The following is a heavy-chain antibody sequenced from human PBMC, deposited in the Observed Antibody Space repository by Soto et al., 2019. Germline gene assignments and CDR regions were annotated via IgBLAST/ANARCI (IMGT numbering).Heavy chain of an antibody. Sequence: QVQLQQWGAGPLRPLETLSLTCGVSGGSFSGYYWAWIRQSPGKGREWIGEINDRGSINYNPSLKSRVSISVDTSKNHYSRNLRSVTAADTAVYYCARESHDILTGPPWVWYFDLWGRGTLVTVSS. CDR1: GGSFSGYY. CDR2: INDRGSI. CDR3: ARESHDILTGPPWVWYFDL. J-gene: IGHJ2*01. V-gene: IGHV4-34*01. D-gene: IGHD3-9*01.